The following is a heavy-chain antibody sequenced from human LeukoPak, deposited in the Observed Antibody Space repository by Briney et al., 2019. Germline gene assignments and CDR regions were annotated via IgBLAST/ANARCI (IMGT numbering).Heavy chain of an antibody. CDR3: AKSESASCCKSVFNI. V-gene: IGHV3-23*01. D-gene: IGHD2-2*01. J-gene: IGHJ3*02. CDR1: GFTFSNPA. Sequence: GGSLRLSCAASGFTFSNPAMSWVRQAPGKGLEWVSAISGSGATTYYADSVKGRFTISRDVSKNTLFLQMNSLRAVDTAVYYCAKSESASCCKSVFNIWGQGTMVTVSS. CDR2: ISGSGATT.